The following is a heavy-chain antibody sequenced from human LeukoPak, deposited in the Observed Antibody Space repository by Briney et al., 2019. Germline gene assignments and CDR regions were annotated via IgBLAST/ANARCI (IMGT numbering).Heavy chain of an antibody. CDR2: ISGSGGST. Sequence: GGSLRLSCTASGFNFRNAWICWVRQAPGKGLEWVSAISGSGGSTYYADSVKGRFTISRDNSKNTLYLQMNSLRAEDTAVYYWARYSSPSPRFDPWGQGTLVTVSS. D-gene: IGHD6-13*01. J-gene: IGHJ5*02. CDR3: ARYSSPSPRFDP. V-gene: IGHV3-23*01. CDR1: GFNFRNAW.